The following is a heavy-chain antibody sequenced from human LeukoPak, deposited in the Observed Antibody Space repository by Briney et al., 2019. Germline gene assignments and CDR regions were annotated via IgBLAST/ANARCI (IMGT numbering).Heavy chain of an antibody. CDR2: IIPILGIA. V-gene: IGHV1-69*04. Sequence: ASVKVSCKASGGTFSSYAISWVRQAPGQGLEWMGRIIPILGIANYAQKFQGRVTITADKSTSTAYMELSSLRSEDTAVHYCASGVVDYGDYGFDYWGQGTLVTVSS. D-gene: IGHD4-17*01. CDR1: GGTFSSYA. J-gene: IGHJ4*02. CDR3: ASGVVDYGDYGFDY.